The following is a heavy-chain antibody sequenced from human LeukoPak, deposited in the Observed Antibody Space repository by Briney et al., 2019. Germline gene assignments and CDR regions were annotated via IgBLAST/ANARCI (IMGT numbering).Heavy chain of an antibody. CDR1: GFAFPNYA. Sequence: PGGSLRLSCAASGFAFPNYAMSWVRQAPGKGLEWVASIKQDGSEKYYVDFVKGRFSISRDNAKNSLYLQMNSLGADDTAVYYCAGGTGMDVWGQGTTVTVSS. V-gene: IGHV3-7*05. CDR2: IKQDGSEK. J-gene: IGHJ6*02. CDR3: AGGTGMDV. D-gene: IGHD1-1*01.